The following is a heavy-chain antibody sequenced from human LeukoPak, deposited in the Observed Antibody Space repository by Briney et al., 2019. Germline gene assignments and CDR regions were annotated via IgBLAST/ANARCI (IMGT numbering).Heavy chain of an antibody. CDR3: ASSCNNSSSSYMAV. D-gene: IGHD2/OR15-2a*01. CDR2: INPSGGST. Sequence: ASVDVSCKASGYTFTSYYMHWVRQAPGQGLEWMGIINPSGGSTSYAQKFQGRVTMTRDMSTSTVYMELSSRRSEDTAVYYCASSCNNSSSSYMAVWGKGTTATVSS. V-gene: IGHV1-46*01. J-gene: IGHJ6*03. CDR1: GYTFTSYY.